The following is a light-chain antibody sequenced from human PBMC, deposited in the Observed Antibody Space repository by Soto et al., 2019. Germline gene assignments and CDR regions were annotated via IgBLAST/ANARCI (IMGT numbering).Light chain of an antibody. CDR2: GGS. CDR3: QQYNNWPPM. Sequence: EIVLTQSPATLSLSPGERATLSCRASQSVSSYLAWYQHKPGQAPRLLIYGGSSRATGIPDRFRGSGSGTVFTLTISRLEPEDFAVYYCQQYNNWPPMFGQGTKVDIK. J-gene: IGKJ1*01. V-gene: IGKV3-11*01. CDR1: QSVSSY.